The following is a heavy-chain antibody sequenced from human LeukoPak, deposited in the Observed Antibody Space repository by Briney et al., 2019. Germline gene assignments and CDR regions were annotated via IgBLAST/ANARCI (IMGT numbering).Heavy chain of an antibody. CDR2: INTDTGNP. J-gene: IGHJ3*01. CDR1: GYTFNKYS. Sequence: ASVKVSCKASGYTFNKYSISWVRQAPGQGLEWMGWINTDTGNPTYAQGFTGRFVISFDTSVSTAYLQISSLKAEDTALYYCTREDVRLLAFDVWGQGTMVTVSS. V-gene: IGHV7-4-1*02. CDR3: TREDVRLLAFDV.